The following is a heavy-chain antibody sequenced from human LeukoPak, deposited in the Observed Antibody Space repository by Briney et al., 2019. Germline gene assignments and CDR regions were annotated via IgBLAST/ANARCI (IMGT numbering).Heavy chain of an antibody. CDR1: GFTFSSYA. J-gene: IGHJ4*02. V-gene: IGHV3-23*01. CDR2: ISGSGGST. CDR3: AKRHYYDSSGYPVFDY. D-gene: IGHD3-22*01. Sequence: PGGSLRLSCAASGFTFSSYAMSWVRQAPGKGLEWVSAISGSGGSTYYADSVKGRFTISRDNSKNTLYLQMNSLRAEDTAVYYCAKRHYYDSSGYPVFDYWGQGTLVTVSS.